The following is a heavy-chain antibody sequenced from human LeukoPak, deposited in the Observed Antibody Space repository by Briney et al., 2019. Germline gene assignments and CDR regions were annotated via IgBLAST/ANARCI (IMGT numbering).Heavy chain of an antibody. V-gene: IGHV4-34*01. CDR3: ARSRTYYDFWSGHYNWFDP. Sequence: PGGSLRLPCAASGFTFSGNSMHWIRQPPGKGLEWIGEINHSGSTNYNPSLKSRVTISVDTSKNQFSLKLSSVTAADTAVYYCARSRTYYDFWSGHYNWFDPWGQGTLVTVSS. J-gene: IGHJ5*02. D-gene: IGHD3-3*01. CDR2: INHSGST. CDR1: GFTFSGNS.